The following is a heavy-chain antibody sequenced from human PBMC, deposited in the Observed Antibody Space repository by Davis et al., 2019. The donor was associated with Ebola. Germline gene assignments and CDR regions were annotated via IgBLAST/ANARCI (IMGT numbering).Heavy chain of an antibody. CDR1: GYTFHSYY. Sequence: AASVKVSCKASGYTFHSYYVHWVRQAPGQGLEWMGIINPSGGSTTYAQKFQGRVTMTRDTSTRTVYMELSSLRSEDTAVYYCARACYLCDYHMDVWGKGTTVTVSS. D-gene: IGHD2-8*01. V-gene: IGHV1-46*02. CDR2: INPSGGST. CDR3: ARACYLCDYHMDV. J-gene: IGHJ6*03.